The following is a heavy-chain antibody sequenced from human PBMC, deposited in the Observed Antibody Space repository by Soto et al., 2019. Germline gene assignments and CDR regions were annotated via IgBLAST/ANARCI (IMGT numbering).Heavy chain of an antibody. V-gene: IGHV3-21*01. D-gene: IGHD2-15*01. CDR2: ISSSSSYI. Sequence: EVQLVESGGGLVKPGGSLRLSCAASGFTFSSYSMNWVRQAPGKGLEWVSSISSSSSYIYYEDSVKGRFTSSRDNAKNSLYLQMNSLRAEDTAVYYCARDGGYCSGGKQCYYYGMDVWGQGTTVTVSS. J-gene: IGHJ6*02. CDR1: GFTFSSYS. CDR3: ARDGGYCSGGKQCYYYGMDV.